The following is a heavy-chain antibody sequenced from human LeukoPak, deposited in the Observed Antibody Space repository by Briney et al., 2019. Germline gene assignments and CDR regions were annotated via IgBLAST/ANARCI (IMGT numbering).Heavy chain of an antibody. CDR1: GGSISSSSYY. CDR2: IYYSGST. J-gene: IGHJ5*02. D-gene: IGHD3-10*01. Sequence: SETLSLTCTVSGGSISSSSYYWGWIRQPPGKGLEWIGSIYYSGSTYYNPSLKGRVTISVDTSKNQFSLKLSSVTAADTAVYYCAREPNHYGSGSYYNGNWFDPWGQGTLVTVSS. V-gene: IGHV4-39*07. CDR3: AREPNHYGSGSYYNGNWFDP.